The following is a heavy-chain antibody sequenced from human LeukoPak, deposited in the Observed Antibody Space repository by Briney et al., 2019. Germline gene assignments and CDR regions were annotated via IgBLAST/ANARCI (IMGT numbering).Heavy chain of an antibody. CDR1: GGSISSYY. Sequence: SETLSLTCTVSGGSISSYYWSWIRRPPGKGLEWIGYIYYSESTNYNPSLKSRVTISVDTSKNQFSLRLNSVTAADTAVYYCARHSTRSVVPAAPFFDYWGQGTLVTVSS. J-gene: IGHJ4*02. CDR2: IYYSEST. CDR3: ARHSTRSVVPAAPFFDY. D-gene: IGHD2-2*01. V-gene: IGHV4-59*08.